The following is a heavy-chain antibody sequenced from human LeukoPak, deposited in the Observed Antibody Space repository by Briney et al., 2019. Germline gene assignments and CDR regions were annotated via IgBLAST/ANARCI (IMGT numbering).Heavy chain of an antibody. V-gene: IGHV4-34*01. CDR2: INHSGST. D-gene: IGHD3-3*01. Sequence: SETLSLTCAVYGGSFSGYYWSWIRQPPGKGLEWIGEINHSGSTNYNPSLKSRVTISVDTSKNQFSLKLSSLTAADTGVYYCARVFTGAFWSGYYTNYYYYMDVWGKGTTVTVSS. CDR1: GGSFSGYY. J-gene: IGHJ6*03. CDR3: ARVFTGAFWSGYYTNYYYYMDV.